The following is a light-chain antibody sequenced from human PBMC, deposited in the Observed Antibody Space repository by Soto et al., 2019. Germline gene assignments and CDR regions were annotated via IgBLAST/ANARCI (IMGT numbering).Light chain of an antibody. Sequence: NVLGPSPATLSLVPGERAPPSCGARQSVSTNYLAWYQQKPGLAPRLLIYDASSRATGISDRFSGSGSGTDFTLTISRLEPEDFAVYYCQQYGSSPPSSTFGQGTRLEIK. V-gene: IGKV3D-20*01. J-gene: IGKJ5*01. CDR2: DAS. CDR1: QSVSTNY. CDR3: QQYGSSPPSST.